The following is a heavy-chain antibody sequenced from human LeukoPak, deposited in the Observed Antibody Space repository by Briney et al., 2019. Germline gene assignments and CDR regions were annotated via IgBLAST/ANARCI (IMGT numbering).Heavy chain of an antibody. J-gene: IGHJ4*02. CDR1: GFTFDDYA. D-gene: IGHD2-2*03. Sequence: GRSLRLSCAASGFTFDDYAMHWVRQAPGKGLDGVSGISWNSGSIGYADCVKGRFTISRDNAKNSLYLQMNSLRAEDTALYYCAKDMSFGYCSSTSCETPTTFDYWGQGTLVTVSS. CDR3: AKDMSFGYCSSTSCETPTTFDY. V-gene: IGHV3-9*01. CDR2: ISWNSGSI.